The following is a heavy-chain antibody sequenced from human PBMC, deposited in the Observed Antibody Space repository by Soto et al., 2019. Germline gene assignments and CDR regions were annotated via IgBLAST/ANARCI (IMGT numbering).Heavy chain of an antibody. CDR3: ARLDYDSRLNYLYFDH. CDR2: VYNDGSA. V-gene: IGHV4-4*02. J-gene: IGHJ4*02. Sequence: SETLSLTCDVSGVSISSGNWWSWVRQPPGKGLEWIAEVYNDGSANYHPSLESRATISVDRSKNQFSLRLSSVTAADTGKYYCARLDYDSRLNYLYFDHWGQGTLVTVSS. D-gene: IGHD3-22*01. CDR1: GVSISSGNW.